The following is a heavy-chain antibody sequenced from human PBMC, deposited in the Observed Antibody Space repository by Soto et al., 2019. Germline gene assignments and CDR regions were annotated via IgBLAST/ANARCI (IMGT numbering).Heavy chain of an antibody. Sequence: EVQLVESGGGLVQPGGSLKLSCATSGFSFSGSAMHWVRQASGKGLVWVGRIRSKANSYATAYAASVKGRFTISRDDSKNTTYLQMNSMKTEDTAVYYCTRFPRGTPVTKLDYWGQGTLVTVSS. J-gene: IGHJ4*02. CDR3: TRFPRGTPVTKLDY. D-gene: IGHD4-17*01. CDR2: IRSKANSYAT. V-gene: IGHV3-73*02. CDR1: GFSFSGSA.